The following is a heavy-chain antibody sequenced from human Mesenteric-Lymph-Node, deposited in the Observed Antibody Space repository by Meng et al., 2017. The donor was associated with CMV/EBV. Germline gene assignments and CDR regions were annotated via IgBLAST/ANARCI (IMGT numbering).Heavy chain of an antibody. V-gene: IGHV4-34*01. Sequence: SETLSLTCAVYGGSFSGYYWSWIRQPPGKGLEWIGEINHSGSTNYNPPLKSRVSISIDTSKNQFSLKLTSVTAADTAVYYCARKSELYSWFDPWGQGTLVTVSS. D-gene: IGHD2-8*01. J-gene: IGHJ5*02. CDR2: INHSGST. CDR3: ARKSELYSWFDP. CDR1: GGSFSGYY.